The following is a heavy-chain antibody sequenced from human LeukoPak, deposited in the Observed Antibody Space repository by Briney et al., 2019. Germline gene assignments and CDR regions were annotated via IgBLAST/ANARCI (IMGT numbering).Heavy chain of an antibody. J-gene: IGHJ4*02. D-gene: IGHD3-22*01. CDR2: INHSGST. V-gene: IGHV4-34*01. CDR1: GGSFSGYY. CDR3: ATLPYYYDSSGYYGGRYFDY. Sequence: SETLSLNCAVYGGSFSGYYWSWIRQPPGKGLEWIGEINHSGSTNYNPSLKSRVTISVDRSKNQFSLKLSSVTAADTAVYYCATLPYYYDSSGYYGGRYFDYWGQGTLVTVSS.